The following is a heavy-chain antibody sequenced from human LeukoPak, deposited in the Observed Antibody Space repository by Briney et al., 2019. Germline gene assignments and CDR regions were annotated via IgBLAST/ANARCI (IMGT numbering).Heavy chain of an antibody. V-gene: IGHV4-4*07. Sequence: SETLSLTCTVSGGSISSYYWSWIRQPAGKGLEWIGSIYHSGSTYYNPSLKSRVTISVDTSKNQFSLKLSSVTAADTAVYYCARGGYSGSRSVDYWGQGTLVTVSS. CDR1: GGSISSYY. J-gene: IGHJ4*02. CDR3: ARGGYSGSRSVDY. CDR2: IYHSGST. D-gene: IGHD1-26*01.